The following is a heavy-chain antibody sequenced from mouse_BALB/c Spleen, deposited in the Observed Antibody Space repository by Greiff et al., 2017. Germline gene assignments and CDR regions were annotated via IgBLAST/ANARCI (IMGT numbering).Heavy chain of an antibody. CDR3: ARQKYGNYAFAY. D-gene: IGHD2-10*02. Sequence: QVQLQQSGAELMKPGASVKISCKATGYTFSSYWIEWVKQRPGHGLEWIGEILPGSGSTNYNEKFKGKATFTADTSSNTAYMQLSSLTSEDSAVYYCARQKYGNYAFAYWGQGTLVTVSA. CDR1: GYTFSSYW. J-gene: IGHJ3*01. CDR2: ILPGSGST. V-gene: IGHV1-9*01.